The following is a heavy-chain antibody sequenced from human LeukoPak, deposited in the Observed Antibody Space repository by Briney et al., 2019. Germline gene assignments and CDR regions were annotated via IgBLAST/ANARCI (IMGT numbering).Heavy chain of an antibody. D-gene: IGHD3-22*01. J-gene: IGHJ4*02. CDR1: GGSISSAGYS. Sequence: ETLSLTCAVSGGSISSAGYSWSWIRQPPGKGLEWVANIKEDGSEKYYVDSVKGRFTISRDNAKNSLYLQMNSLRAEDTAVYYCARGRFNYDSSGYSSFYHWGQGTLVTVSS. V-gene: IGHV3-7*01. CDR3: ARGRFNYDSSGYSSFYH. CDR2: IKEDGSEK.